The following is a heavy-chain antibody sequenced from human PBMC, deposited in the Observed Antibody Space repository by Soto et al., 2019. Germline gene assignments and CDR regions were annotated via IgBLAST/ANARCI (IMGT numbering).Heavy chain of an antibody. CDR3: ARDREAGYNLYYGMDV. V-gene: IGHV4-4*07. CDR1: GADINTYS. D-gene: IGHD1-1*01. CDR2: IYTSASI. J-gene: IGHJ6*02. Sequence: KSSETLSLTCSVSGADINTYSWTWIRQPAGKGLEWIGRIYTSASINYNPSLRGRVTLSVDTSTNQVSLKLASVTAADTAVYYCARDREAGYNLYYGMDVWGQGTTVTVSS.